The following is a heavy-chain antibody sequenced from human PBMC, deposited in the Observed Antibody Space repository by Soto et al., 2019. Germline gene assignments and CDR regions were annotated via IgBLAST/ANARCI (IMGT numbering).Heavy chain of an antibody. J-gene: IGHJ4*02. V-gene: IGHV3-23*01. CDR2: VSGGSGAT. D-gene: IGHD1-1*01. CDR1: GFSIGVYG. Sequence: EVQLLESGGGLVQPGGSLRLSCAASGFSIGVYGVTWVRQAPGKGLEWVSGVSGGSGATHYRDSVKGRFSITTDNSANTAYLQMNSLRVEDTAVYYCVRWNGYGDHWGQGTRVTVS. CDR3: VRWNGYGDH.